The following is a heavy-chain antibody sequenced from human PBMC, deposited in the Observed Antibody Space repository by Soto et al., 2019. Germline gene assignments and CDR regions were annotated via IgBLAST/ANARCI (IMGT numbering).Heavy chain of an antibody. CDR2: IIPIFGTT. Sequence: QVQLVQSGAEVKKPGSSVKVSCKASGGTFNTHTISWVRQAPGQGLEWMGGIIPIFGTTNYAQNFQGRVTITADESTGTAYMELSRLISEDPAVYYCARGTLRGHLLRNLDDWAHGTLVTVSS. CDR3: ARGTLRGHLLRNLDD. J-gene: IGHJ4*01. D-gene: IGHD3-10*01. CDR1: GGTFNTHT. V-gene: IGHV1-69*01.